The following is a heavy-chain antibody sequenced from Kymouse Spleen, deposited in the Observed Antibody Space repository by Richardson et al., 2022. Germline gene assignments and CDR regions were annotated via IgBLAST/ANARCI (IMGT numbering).Heavy chain of an antibody. V-gene: IGHV3-30*18. CDR1: GFTFSSYG. Sequence: QVQLVESGGGVVQPGRSLRLSCAASGFTFSSYGMHWVRQAPGKGLEWVAVISYDGSNKYYADSVKGRFTISRDNSKNTLYLQMNSLRAEDTAVYYCAKVEYSSSSGYYYYGMDVWGQGTTVTVSS. CDR3: AKVEYSSSSGYYYYGMDV. D-gene: IGHD6-6*01. CDR2: ISYDGSNK. J-gene: IGHJ6*02.